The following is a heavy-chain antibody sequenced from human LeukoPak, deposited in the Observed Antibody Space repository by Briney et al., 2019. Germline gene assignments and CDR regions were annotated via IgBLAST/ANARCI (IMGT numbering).Heavy chain of an antibody. Sequence: SVKVSCKASGGTFSSYAINWVRQAPGQGIEWMGRIIPIFGIANYAQKFQGRVTITADTSTSTAYMELSSLRSEDTAVYYCARDRCGGDCYADDAFDIWGQGTMVTVSS. CDR2: IIPIFGIA. CDR3: ARDRCGGDCYADDAFDI. J-gene: IGHJ3*02. V-gene: IGHV1-69*04. D-gene: IGHD2-21*02. CDR1: GGTFSSYA.